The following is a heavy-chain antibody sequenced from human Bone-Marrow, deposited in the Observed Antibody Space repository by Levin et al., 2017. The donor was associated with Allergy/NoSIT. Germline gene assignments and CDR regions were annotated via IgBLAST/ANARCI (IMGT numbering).Heavy chain of an antibody. Sequence: SQTLSLTCTVSGGSIRSHSYYWSWIRQPAGKGLEWIGHIYTSGTTEYNPSLKSRVTISQDTSKNQFSLKLTSVTVADTAVYYCAREIRYQYLQYWGQGSLVTVSS. J-gene: IGHJ1*01. CDR2: IYTSGTT. V-gene: IGHV4-61*09. CDR1: GGSIRSHSYY. CDR3: AREIRYQYLQY. D-gene: IGHD3-9*01.